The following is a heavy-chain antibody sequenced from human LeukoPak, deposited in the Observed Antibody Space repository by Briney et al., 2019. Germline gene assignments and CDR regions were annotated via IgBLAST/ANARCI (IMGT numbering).Heavy chain of an antibody. V-gene: IGHV4-31*01. Sequence: SQTLSLTCTVSGGSISSGDYYWSWIRQHPGKGLEWIGYTYYSETTFYNASLKSPVTISVDTPKNQFSLKLSSVTAADTAVYFCASYHYDSGGYYFDCWGQGTLVTVSS. J-gene: IGHJ4*02. CDR3: ASYHYDSGGYYFDC. D-gene: IGHD3-22*01. CDR1: GGSISSGDYY. CDR2: TYYSETT.